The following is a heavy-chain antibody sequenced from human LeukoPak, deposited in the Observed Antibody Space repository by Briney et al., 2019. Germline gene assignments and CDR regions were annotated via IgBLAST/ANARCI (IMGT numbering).Heavy chain of an antibody. V-gene: IGHV3-21*01. D-gene: IGHD4-17*01. CDR3: AKDEGDYGDYGHY. CDR1: GFTFSDYG. J-gene: IGHJ4*02. Sequence: GGSLRLSCAASGFTFSDYGLHWVRQAPGKGLEWVSSISSSSSYIYYADSVKGRFTISRDNSKNTLYLQMNSLRAEDTAVYYCAKDEGDYGDYGHYWGQGTLVTVSS. CDR2: ISSSSSYI.